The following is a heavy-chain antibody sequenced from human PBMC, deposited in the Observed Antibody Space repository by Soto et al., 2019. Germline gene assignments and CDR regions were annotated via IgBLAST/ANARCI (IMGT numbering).Heavy chain of an antibody. V-gene: IGHV3-33*01. J-gene: IGHJ4*02. CDR3: ARAGGTAVTGLWHFDS. CDR2: IWYDGTQK. CDR1: GFTFNTYS. Sequence: GGSLRLSCEASGFTFNTYSMHWVRQPPGKGLEWLAAIWYDGTQKYYADSVKGRFIISRDNSKKTLYLEMNSLRAEDTAVYYCARAGGTAVTGLWHFDSWGQGTLVTVSS. D-gene: IGHD4-17*01.